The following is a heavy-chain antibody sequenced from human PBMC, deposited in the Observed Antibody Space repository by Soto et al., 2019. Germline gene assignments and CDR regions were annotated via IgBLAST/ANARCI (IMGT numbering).Heavy chain of an antibody. Sequence: ESGGGVVQPGRSLRLSCAASGFTFSNYAIHWVRQAPGKGLEWVAVIASDGRDKKYADSVRGRFTISRDNSKNTMYLEMNSLRGDDAAVYYCAKDKGPGPAVYYFDYWGQGTLVTVSS. CDR2: IASDGRDK. CDR3: AKDKGPGPAVYYFDY. J-gene: IGHJ4*02. CDR1: GFTFSNYA. V-gene: IGHV3-30-3*01. D-gene: IGHD6-19*01.